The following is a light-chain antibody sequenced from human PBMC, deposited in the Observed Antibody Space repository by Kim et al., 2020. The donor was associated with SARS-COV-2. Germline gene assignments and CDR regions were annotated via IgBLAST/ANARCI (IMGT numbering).Light chain of an antibody. CDR3: QQSYSAPRCT. J-gene: IGKJ2*02. CDR2: AAS. Sequence: GDRVTITCRASQSITNSLNWYQQKPGKAPKLLIYAASSLETGVPSRFSGSGSGTEFTLTISSLQRGDFATYYCQQSYSAPRCTFGQGTKLEI. V-gene: IGKV1-39*01. CDR1: QSITNS.